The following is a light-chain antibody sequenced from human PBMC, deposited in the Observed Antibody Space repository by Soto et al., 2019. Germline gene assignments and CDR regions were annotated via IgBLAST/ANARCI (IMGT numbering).Light chain of an antibody. CDR3: QQYNNRTRAT. Sequence: VMTHYKATLSVSQGERATLSCRASQSVRSHLAGYQQKPCQAPRLLMFRTSSRATGFPARFSGSGSGTEFNLTISSLQSEDFGVYYCQQYNNRTRATFGGGTKVDI. V-gene: IGKV3-15*01. CDR1: QSVRSH. J-gene: IGKJ4*01. CDR2: RTS.